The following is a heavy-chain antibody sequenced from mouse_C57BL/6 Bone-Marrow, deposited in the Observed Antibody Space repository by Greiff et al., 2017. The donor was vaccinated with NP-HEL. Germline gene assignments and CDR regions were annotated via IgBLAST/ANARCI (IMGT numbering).Heavy chain of an antibody. V-gene: IGHV1-81*01. D-gene: IGHD3-2*02. CDR3: ARRGDSSGSWFAY. Sequence: QVQLQQSGAELARPGASVKLSCKASGYTFTSYGISWVKQRTGQGLEWIGDIYPGGGYTNYNEKFKGKATLTADKSSSTAYMQFSSLTSEDSAIYYCARRGDSSGSWFAYWGQGTLVTVSA. CDR1: GYTFTSYG. J-gene: IGHJ3*01. CDR2: IYPGGGYT.